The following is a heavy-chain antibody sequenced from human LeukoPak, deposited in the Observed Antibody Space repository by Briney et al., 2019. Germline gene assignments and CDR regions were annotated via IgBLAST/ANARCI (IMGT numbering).Heavy chain of an antibody. V-gene: IGHV4-59*01. Sequence: SETLSLTCTVSGGSISSYYWSWIRQPPGKGLEWIGYIYYSGRTDYNPSLKSRVTISVDTSKNLFSLKLSSVTAADTAVYYCARGGPADFDHWGQGTLVTVSS. CDR1: GGSISSYY. CDR2: IYYSGRT. CDR3: ARGGPADFDH. J-gene: IGHJ4*02.